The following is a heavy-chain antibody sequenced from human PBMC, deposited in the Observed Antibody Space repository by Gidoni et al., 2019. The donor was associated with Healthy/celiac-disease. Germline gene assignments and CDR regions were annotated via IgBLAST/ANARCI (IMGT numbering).Heavy chain of an antibody. CDR1: GLTFIRYA. D-gene: IGHD4-17*01. CDR2: ISGRGGST. J-gene: IGHJ6*02. V-gene: IGHV3-23*01. Sequence: DVQLSESGGGLVQPGGSLRLPCEAAGLTFIRYAMSGVRRAPGKGLEWVSAISGRGGSTSYADSVKGRFTISIDNSTNTLYLRMNSLRAEDTAVYYCAKGDYGDYYYCGMDVWGQGTTVTVSS. CDR3: AKGDYGDYYYCGMDV.